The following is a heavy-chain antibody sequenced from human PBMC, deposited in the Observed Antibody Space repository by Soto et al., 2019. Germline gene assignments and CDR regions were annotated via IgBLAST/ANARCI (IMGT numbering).Heavy chain of an antibody. Sequence: GASVKVSCKASGYTFTSYDINWVRQATGQGLEWMGWMNPNSGNTGYAQKFQGRVTMTRNTSISTAYMELSSLRSEDTAVYYCARGRLVDIVVVPAAGRFDPWGQGTLVTVSS. CDR2: MNPNSGNT. CDR1: GYTFTSYD. J-gene: IGHJ5*02. CDR3: ARGRLVDIVVVPAAGRFDP. D-gene: IGHD2-2*03. V-gene: IGHV1-8*01.